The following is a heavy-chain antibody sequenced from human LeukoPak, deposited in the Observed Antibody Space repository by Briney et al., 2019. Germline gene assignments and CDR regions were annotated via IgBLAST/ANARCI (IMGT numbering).Heavy chain of an antibody. D-gene: IGHD3-3*01. V-gene: IGHV1-18*01. CDR2: IGGYNGNT. Sequence: ASVKVSCKTSGYSFTSYGISWVRQAPGQGLEWMGWIGGYNGNTNYAPNLQGRVTLTTDASTSTAYLDLRSLRSDDTAVYYCARALSDDFWSSYQDSWGQGTLVTVSS. CDR1: GYSFTSYG. CDR3: ARALSDDFWSSYQDS. J-gene: IGHJ4*02.